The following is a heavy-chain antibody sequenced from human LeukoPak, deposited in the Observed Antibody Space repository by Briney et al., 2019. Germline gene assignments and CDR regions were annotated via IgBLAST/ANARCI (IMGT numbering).Heavy chain of an antibody. J-gene: IGHJ6*02. CDR3: ARLRYFDWLLPYYYGMDV. V-gene: IGHV1-8*01. CDR1: GYTFTSYD. D-gene: IGHD3-9*01. Sequence: ASVKVSCKASGYTFTSYDINWVRQATGQGLEWMGWMSPNSGNTGYAQKFQGRVTMTRNTSISTAYMELSSPRSEDTAVYYCARLRYFDWLLPYYYGMDVWGQGTTVTVSS. CDR2: MSPNSGNT.